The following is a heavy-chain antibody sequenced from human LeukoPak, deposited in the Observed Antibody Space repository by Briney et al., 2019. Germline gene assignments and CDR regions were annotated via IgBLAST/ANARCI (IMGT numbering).Heavy chain of an antibody. CDR2: INHSGST. CDR1: GGSFIGYY. Sequence: PSETLSLTCAVYGGSFIGYYWSWIRQPPGKGLEWIGEINHSGSTNYNPSLKSRVTISVDTSKNQFSLKLSSVTAADTAVYYCASSRSGWYTDLDYWGQGTLVTVSS. V-gene: IGHV4-34*01. J-gene: IGHJ4*02. CDR3: ASSRSGWYTDLDY. D-gene: IGHD6-19*01.